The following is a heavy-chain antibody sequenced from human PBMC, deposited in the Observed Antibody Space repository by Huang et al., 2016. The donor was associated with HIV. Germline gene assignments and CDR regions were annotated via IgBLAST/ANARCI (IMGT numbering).Heavy chain of an antibody. J-gene: IGHJ3*02. V-gene: IGHV1-18*01. Sequence: QVQLVQSGVEVKKPGASVKVSCKASGYTFTSYGISWVRQAPGQGLEWMGWIRAYNGVTTYAQNVQGRVTMTPDTSTSTAYMELRSLRSDDAAVYYCARDSPLLGVVIVVVPTAPNAFDIWGQGTMVTVSS. CDR1: GYTFTSYG. D-gene: IGHD2-2*01. CDR3: ARDSPLLGVVIVVVPTAPNAFDI. CDR2: IRAYNGVT.